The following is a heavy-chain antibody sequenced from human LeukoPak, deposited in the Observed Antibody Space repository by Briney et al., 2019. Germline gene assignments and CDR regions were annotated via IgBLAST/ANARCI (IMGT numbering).Heavy chain of an antibody. CDR3: AREGRGITMVRGAPLDY. CDR2: IYYSGST. CDR1: GGSINSYY. Sequence: SETLSLTCTVSGGSINSYYWSWIRQPPGKGLEWIGYIYYSGSTNYNPSLKSRVTISVDTSKNQFSLKLSSVTAADTAVYYCAREGRGITMVRGAPLDYWGQGTLVTVSS. D-gene: IGHD3-10*01. J-gene: IGHJ4*02. V-gene: IGHV4-59*01.